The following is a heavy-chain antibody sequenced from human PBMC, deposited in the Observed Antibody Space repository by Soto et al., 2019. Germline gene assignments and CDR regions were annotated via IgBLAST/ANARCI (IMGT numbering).Heavy chain of an antibody. D-gene: IGHD2-8*02. V-gene: IGHV5-51*01. J-gene: IGHJ5*02. CDR1: GYAFSSYW. CDR3: ARGYCTATICDPWFDP. Sequence: GESRKISCQGSGYAFSSYWIAWVRQMPGKGLEWMGIIYPGDSDTRYSPSFQGQVTISVDKSITTAYLQWSSLKASDTAMYYCARGYCTATICDPWFDPWGQGTLVTVST. CDR2: IYPGDSDT.